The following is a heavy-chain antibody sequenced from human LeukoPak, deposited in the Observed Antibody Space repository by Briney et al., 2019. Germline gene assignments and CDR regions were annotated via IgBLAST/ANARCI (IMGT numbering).Heavy chain of an antibody. CDR3: AREDPQTTVPEGMDV. CDR1: GVSISSDY. Sequence: SETLSLTCTVSGVSISSDYWSWIRLPPGKGLEWIGYIYYSGTTNYNPSLKSRVTISVDTSRNQFSLQLRSVTAADTAVYYCAREDPQTTVPEGMDVWGQGTTVIVSS. CDR2: IYYSGTT. D-gene: IGHD4-17*01. J-gene: IGHJ6*02. V-gene: IGHV4-59*01.